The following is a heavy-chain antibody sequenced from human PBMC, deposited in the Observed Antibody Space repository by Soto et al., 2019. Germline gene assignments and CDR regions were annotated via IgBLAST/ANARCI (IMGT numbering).Heavy chain of an antibody. CDR2: IRGSGGST. CDR1: GFSFASYA. J-gene: IGHJ4*02. V-gene: IGHV3-23*01. D-gene: IGHD3-10*01. Sequence: EVQLLESGGGLVQPGGSLRLSCAASGFSFASYAMNWVRQAPGKGLEWVSGIRGSGGSTYYADSVKGRFTISRDNSKNTLYLQLSSRRVEETAVYYCAKGFGISWQYYLDYWGQGTLVTVSS. CDR3: AKGFGISWQYYLDY.